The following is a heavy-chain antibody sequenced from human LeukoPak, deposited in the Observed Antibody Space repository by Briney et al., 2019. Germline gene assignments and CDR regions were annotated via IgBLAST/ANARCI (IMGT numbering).Heavy chain of an antibody. CDR3: ANSFDSGYDLGDAFDI. J-gene: IGHJ3*02. D-gene: IGHD5-12*01. CDR2: IYYSGST. V-gene: IGHV4-39*07. CDR1: GGSISSSSYY. Sequence: PSETLSLTCTVSGGSISSSSYYWGWIRQPPGKGLEWIGSIYYSGSTYYNPSLKSRVTISVDTSKNQFSLKLSSVTAADTAVYYCANSFDSGYDLGDAFDIWGQGTMVTVSS.